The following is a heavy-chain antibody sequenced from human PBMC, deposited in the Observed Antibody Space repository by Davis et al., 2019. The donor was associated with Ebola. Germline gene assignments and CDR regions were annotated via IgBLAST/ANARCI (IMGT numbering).Heavy chain of an antibody. CDR1: GFTFNTYW. CDR2: IKSDGSEK. Sequence: GGSLRLSCTVSGFTFNTYWMDWVRQAPGKGLEWVANIKSDGSEKNLMDAVKGRFTISRDNTKNSLYLQMNSLRDEDTAVYYCVKGWGSSGWYYFDYWGQGTLVTVSS. V-gene: IGHV3-7*03. CDR3: VKGWGSSGWYYFDY. D-gene: IGHD6-19*01. J-gene: IGHJ4*02.